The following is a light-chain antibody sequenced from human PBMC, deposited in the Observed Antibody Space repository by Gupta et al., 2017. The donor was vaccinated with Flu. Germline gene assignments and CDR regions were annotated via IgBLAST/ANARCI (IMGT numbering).Light chain of an antibody. Sequence: GKTARITCGGNNIGSKGVHWYQQKPGQAPVLVVNDDIDRPSGIPERFSGSNSANTATLTISRVEAGDEADYYCQVWDSSSDHVVFGGGTKLTVL. CDR2: DDI. V-gene: IGLV3-21*03. CDR1: NIGSKG. CDR3: QVWDSSSDHVV. J-gene: IGLJ2*01.